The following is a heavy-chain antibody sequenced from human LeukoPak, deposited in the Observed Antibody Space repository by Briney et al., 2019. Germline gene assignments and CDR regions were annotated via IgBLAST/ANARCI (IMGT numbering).Heavy chain of an antibody. CDR2: FYTSGNT. D-gene: IGHD6-13*01. CDR3: ARLKLDIAAAGGYFDY. V-gene: IGHV4-61*02. J-gene: IGHJ4*02. CDR1: GGSISSGTYY. Sequence: SETLSLTCTVSGGSISSGTYYWSWIRQPAGKGLEWIGRFYTSGNTNYNPSLKSRVTISVDTSKNQFSLKLSSVTAADTAVYYCARLKLDIAAAGGYFDYWGQGTLVTVSS.